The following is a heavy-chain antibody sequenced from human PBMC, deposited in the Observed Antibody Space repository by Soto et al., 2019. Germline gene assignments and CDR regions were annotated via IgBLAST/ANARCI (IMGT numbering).Heavy chain of an antibody. CDR2: IYPGDSSI. D-gene: IGHD6-19*01. Sequence: GESLKISCKGSGYRFTDNWIGWVRQMPGKGLEWMGIIYPGDSSIRYSPSFQGQVTISADKSISTAYLQWSDLKASDTAMYYCATLAVAGADAYYGVDIWGQGTTVTVSS. CDR1: GYRFTDNW. J-gene: IGHJ6*02. V-gene: IGHV5-51*01. CDR3: ATLAVAGADAYYGVDI.